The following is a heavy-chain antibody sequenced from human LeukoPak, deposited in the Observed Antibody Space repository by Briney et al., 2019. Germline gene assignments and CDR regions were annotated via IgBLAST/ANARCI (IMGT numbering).Heavy chain of an antibody. V-gene: IGHV4-4*07. J-gene: IGHJ4*02. CDR1: GGSISNYY. CDR3: ARQGVATAIDY. CDR2: ISASGNT. Sequence: SETLSLTCTVSGGSISNYYWSWIRQPAGKGLEWIGRISASGNTNYDPSLKSRVTMSVDTSMNLFALKLSSVTAADTAVYYCARQGVATAIDYWGQGTLVTVSS. D-gene: IGHD2-21*02.